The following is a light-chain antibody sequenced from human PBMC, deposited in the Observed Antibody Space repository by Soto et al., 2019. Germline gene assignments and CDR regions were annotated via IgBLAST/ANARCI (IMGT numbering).Light chain of an antibody. CDR1: QSVSSSY. CDR2: GAS. J-gene: IGKJ2*01. CDR3: QQYGSSPPRT. V-gene: IGKV3-20*01. Sequence: EIVLTQSPGTLSLSPGERATLSCRASQSVSSSYLAWYQQKPGQAPRLLIYGASSRATGIPDRFSGSGSGTDFTRTISRLEPEDFSVYYCQQYGSSPPRTFGQGTKLEI.